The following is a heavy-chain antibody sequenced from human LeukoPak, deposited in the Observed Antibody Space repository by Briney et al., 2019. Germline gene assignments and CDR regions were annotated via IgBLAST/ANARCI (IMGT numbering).Heavy chain of an antibody. CDR3: ARHTRYYGSGSPSV. J-gene: IGHJ6*04. V-gene: IGHV3-7*01. Sequence: GGSLRLSCAASGFIFSTYYMGWVRQAPGKGLEWVANIRQDGNEQHYVDSVKGRFTISRDNAKSSLFLHMNSLSAEDTAVYYCARHTRYYGSGSPSVWGKGTTVTISS. D-gene: IGHD3-10*01. CDR1: GFIFSTYY. CDR2: IRQDGNEQ.